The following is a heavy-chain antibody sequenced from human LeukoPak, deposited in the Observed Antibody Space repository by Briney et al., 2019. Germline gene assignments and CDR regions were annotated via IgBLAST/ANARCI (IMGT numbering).Heavy chain of an antibody. CDR1: GFTFSSYA. Sequence: GRSLRLSCAASGFTFSSYAMHWVRQAPGKGLEWVAVISYDGSNKYYADSVKGRFTISRDNSKNTLYLQMNSLRAEDTAVYYCARDFVMAVAGYFDYWGQGTLVTVSS. D-gene: IGHD6-19*01. CDR3: ARDFVMAVAGYFDY. V-gene: IGHV3-30-3*01. CDR2: ISYDGSNK. J-gene: IGHJ4*02.